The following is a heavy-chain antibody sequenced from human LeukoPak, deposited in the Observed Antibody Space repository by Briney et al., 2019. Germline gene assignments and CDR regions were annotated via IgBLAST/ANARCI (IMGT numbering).Heavy chain of an antibody. Sequence: GGSLRLSCAASGFSTSSNWMTWVRQAPGKGLEWVANIKQDGSKKSYVDSVKGRFTISRDNAKNSLYLQMNSLGAEDTAIYYCTRVGYIDEGIDYWGQGTLVTVSS. CDR3: TRVGYIDEGIDY. D-gene: IGHD5-24*01. J-gene: IGHJ4*02. CDR1: GFSTSSNW. V-gene: IGHV3-7*04. CDR2: IKQDGSKK.